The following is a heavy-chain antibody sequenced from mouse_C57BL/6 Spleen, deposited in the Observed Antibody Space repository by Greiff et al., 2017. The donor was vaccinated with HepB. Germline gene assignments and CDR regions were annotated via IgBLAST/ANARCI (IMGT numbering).Heavy chain of an antibody. D-gene: IGHD2-5*01. CDR3: ATYYSNYGYAMDY. J-gene: IGHJ4*01. CDR1: GYTFTNYW. V-gene: IGHV1-64*01. CDR2: IHPNSGST. Sequence: QVQLQQPGAELVKPGASVKLSCKASGYTFTNYWMHWVKQRPGQGLEWIGMIHPNSGSTNYNEKFKSKATLTVDKSSSTAYMQLSSLTSEDSAVYYCATYYSNYGYAMDYWGQGTSVTVSS.